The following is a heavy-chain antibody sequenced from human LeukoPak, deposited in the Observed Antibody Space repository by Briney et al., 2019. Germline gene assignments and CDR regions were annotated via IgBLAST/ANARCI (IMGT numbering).Heavy chain of an antibody. Sequence: GGSLRLSCAASGFTFSSYGMSWVRQAPGKGLESVANIKQDGSEKYYVDSVKGRFTISRDNAKNSLYLQMNSLRAEDTAVYYCARGHYQIELWGQGTLVTVSS. CDR2: IKQDGSEK. CDR3: ARGHYQIEL. CDR1: GFTFSSYG. V-gene: IGHV3-7*01. D-gene: IGHD3-10*01. J-gene: IGHJ4*02.